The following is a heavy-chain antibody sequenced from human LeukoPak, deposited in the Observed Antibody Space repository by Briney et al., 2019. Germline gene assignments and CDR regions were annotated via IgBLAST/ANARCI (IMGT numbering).Heavy chain of an antibody. J-gene: IGHJ4*02. V-gene: IGHV3-23*01. D-gene: IGHD2-21*01. Sequence: GGSLRLSLAASWITLSRFYMNLIRQTPGKGLGWGSATSSSGGNTFTADSVKGRFTISRDNSKNTVFLQMNSLRVEDTAVYYCAKSHCGRFSCSRVDYWGQGTLVTVSS. CDR2: TSSSGGNT. CDR3: AKSHCGRFSCSRVDY. CDR1: WITLSRFY.